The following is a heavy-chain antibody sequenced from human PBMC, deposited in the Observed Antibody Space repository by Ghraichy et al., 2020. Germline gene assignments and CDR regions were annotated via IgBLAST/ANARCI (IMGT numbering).Heavy chain of an antibody. V-gene: IGHV4-59*01. CDR1: GGSISSYY. J-gene: IGHJ3*02. Sequence: SETLSLTCTVSGGSISSYYWSWIRQPPGKGLEWIGYIYYSGSTNYNPSLKSRVTISVDTSKNQFSLKLSSVTAADTAVYYCARDKGITMVRGGNDAFDIWGQGTMVTVSS. CDR2: IYYSGST. CDR3: ARDKGITMVRGGNDAFDI. D-gene: IGHD3-10*01.